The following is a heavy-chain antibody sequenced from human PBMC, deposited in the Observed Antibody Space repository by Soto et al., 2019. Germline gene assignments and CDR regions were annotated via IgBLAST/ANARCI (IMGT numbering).Heavy chain of an antibody. CDR1: GGTFSSYP. Sequence: QVQLVQSGAEVKEPGSSVKVSCTTSGGTFSSYPLSWVRQAPGQGLEWMGGIIPIFGIVNSAQKFQGRVSITADESTSTAYMELSSLRSEDTAVYYCARPRTTGTTKGYDYWGQGTLVTVSS. V-gene: IGHV1-69*01. CDR2: IIPIFGIV. J-gene: IGHJ4*02. D-gene: IGHD1-1*01. CDR3: ARPRTTGTTKGYDY.